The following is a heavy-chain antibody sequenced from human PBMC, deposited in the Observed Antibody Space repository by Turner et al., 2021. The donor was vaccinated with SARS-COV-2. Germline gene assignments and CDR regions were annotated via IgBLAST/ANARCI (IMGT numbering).Heavy chain of an antibody. V-gene: IGHV5-51*01. Sequence: EVQLVQSGAEVKKPGATLKIPCKGSGYSFTTYWIGWVRQMPGKGLEWMGIIYPGDSETRYSPSVQGQVTISADKSTSTAYLQWSSLKASDTAMYYCARHGDYYDSSLAYWGQGTLVTVSS. CDR1: GYSFTTYW. CDR2: IYPGDSET. D-gene: IGHD3-22*01. CDR3: ARHGDYYDSSLAY. J-gene: IGHJ4*02.